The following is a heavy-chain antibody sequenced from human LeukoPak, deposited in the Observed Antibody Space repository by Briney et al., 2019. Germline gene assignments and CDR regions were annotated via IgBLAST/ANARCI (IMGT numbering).Heavy chain of an antibody. J-gene: IGHJ6*02. CDR1: GFTFSSYD. Sequence: PGGSLRLSCAASGFTFSSYDMHWVRQATGKGLEWVSAIGTAGATYYPGSVKGRFTISRENAKNSLYLQMNSLRAGDTAVYYCARAPRYCSGGSCHSYYYYGMDVWGQGTTVTVSS. CDR3: ARAPRYCSGGSCHSYYYYGMDV. CDR2: IGTAGAT. V-gene: IGHV3-13*01. D-gene: IGHD2-15*01.